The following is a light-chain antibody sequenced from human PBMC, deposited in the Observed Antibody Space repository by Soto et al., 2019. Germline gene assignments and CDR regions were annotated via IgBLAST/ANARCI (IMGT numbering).Light chain of an antibody. CDR1: SSDVGGYNY. J-gene: IGLJ2*01. Sequence: QSVLTQPASVSGSPGQSITISCTGTSSDVGGYNYVSWYQQHPGKAPKLMIYDVSNRPSGVSNRFSGSKSGNTASLTISGLQAEDEADYCCSSYTSSKDVVFGGGTKLTVL. V-gene: IGLV2-14*01. CDR3: SSYTSSKDVV. CDR2: DVS.